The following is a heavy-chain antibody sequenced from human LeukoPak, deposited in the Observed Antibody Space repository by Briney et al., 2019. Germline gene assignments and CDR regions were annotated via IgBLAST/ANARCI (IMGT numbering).Heavy chain of an antibody. Sequence: ASVKVSCKASGYPFTDYYIHWVRQAPGHGLEWIGWMSPNSGDTLSPQKFQGRVTMTRDTAISTAYMELSSLRSDDTAVYCARGQVLVGGNWFDPCGQGTLVTVSS. J-gene: IGHJ5*02. CDR2: MSPNSGDT. CDR1: GYPFTDYY. V-gene: IGHV1-2*02. CDR3: ARGQVLVGGNWFDP. D-gene: IGHD3-10*01.